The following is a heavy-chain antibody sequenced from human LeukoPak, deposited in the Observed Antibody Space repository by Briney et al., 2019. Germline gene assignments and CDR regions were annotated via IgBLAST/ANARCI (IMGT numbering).Heavy chain of an antibody. D-gene: IGHD3-22*01. CDR1: GFTFSSYA. Sequence: PGGSLRLSCAASGFTFSSYAMSWFRQAPGKGLEWVGFIRSKAYGGTTEYAASVKGRFTISRDDSKSIAYLQMNSLKTEDTAVYYCTREAGDYYDSSGYYYPAGYWGQGTLVTVSS. CDR2: IRSKAYGGTT. J-gene: IGHJ4*02. V-gene: IGHV3-49*03. CDR3: TREAGDYYDSSGYYYPAGY.